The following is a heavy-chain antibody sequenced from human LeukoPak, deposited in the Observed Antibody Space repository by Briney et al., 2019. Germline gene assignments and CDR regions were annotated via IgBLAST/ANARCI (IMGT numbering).Heavy chain of an antibody. Sequence: GGSLRLSCAASGFTFSSYSMNWVRQAPGKGLEWVSYISSSSSTIYYADSVKGRFTISRDNAKNSLYLQMNSLRAEDTAVYYCAKGGGSGSYYPFYWGQGTLVTVSS. V-gene: IGHV3-48*04. CDR2: ISSSSSTI. D-gene: IGHD3-10*01. J-gene: IGHJ4*02. CDR1: GFTFSSYS. CDR3: AKGGGSGSYYPFY.